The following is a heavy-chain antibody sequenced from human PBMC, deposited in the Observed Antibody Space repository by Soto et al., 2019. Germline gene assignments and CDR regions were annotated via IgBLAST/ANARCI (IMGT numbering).Heavy chain of an antibody. J-gene: IGHJ6*03. V-gene: IGHV4-34*01. D-gene: IGHD3-3*01. Sequence: GKGLEWIGEINHSGSTNYNPSLKSRVTISVDTSKNQFSLKLSSVTAAVFVVYYCAGLSDSLLVTEVWGKG. CDR3: AGLSDSLLVTEV. CDR2: INHSGST.